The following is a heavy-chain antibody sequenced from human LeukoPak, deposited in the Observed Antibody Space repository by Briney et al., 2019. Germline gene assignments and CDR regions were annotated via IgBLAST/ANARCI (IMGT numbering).Heavy chain of an antibody. J-gene: IGHJ4*02. CDR3: AKGHDSSGYYSYYIDY. Sequence: GGSLRLSCAASGFTFSTYAMSWVRQAPGKGLEWVSTISGSGGSTYYRDSVKGRFTISRDNSKNTLYLQMNSLRAEDTAVYYCAKGHDSSGYYSYYIDYWGQGTLVTVSS. CDR2: ISGSGGST. CDR1: GFTFSTYA. D-gene: IGHD3-22*01. V-gene: IGHV3-23*01.